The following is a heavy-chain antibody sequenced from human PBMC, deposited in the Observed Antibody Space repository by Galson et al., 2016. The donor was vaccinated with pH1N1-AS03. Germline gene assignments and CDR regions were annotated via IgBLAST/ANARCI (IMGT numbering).Heavy chain of an antibody. J-gene: IGHJ4*02. D-gene: IGHD3-16*01. CDR1: GFTFSTYG. CDR3: ARGVSHRGDGGVAC. Sequence: SLRLSCAASGFTFSTYGMAWVRQAPGKGLEWVSATSDSDTFYTDAVKGRFTISRDDSSDTVYLQMNSLRAEDTALYYCARGVSHRGDGGVACWGQGTPVTVSS. V-gene: IGHV3-23*01. CDR2: TSDSDT.